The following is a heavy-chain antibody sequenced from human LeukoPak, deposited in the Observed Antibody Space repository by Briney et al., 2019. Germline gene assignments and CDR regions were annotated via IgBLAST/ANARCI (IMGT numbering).Heavy chain of an antibody. Sequence: GGSLRLSCAASGFTFNNYGMHWVRQAPGKGLEWVAFIRYDGSNKYYADSVKGRFTISRDNSKNTLYLQMNSLRAEDTAVYYCAKCYGGNSDHFYFFFYLDVWGKGTTVTVSS. J-gene: IGHJ6*03. V-gene: IGHV3-30*02. D-gene: IGHD4-23*01. CDR2: IRYDGSNK. CDR3: AKCYGGNSDHFYFFFYLDV. CDR1: GFTFNNYG.